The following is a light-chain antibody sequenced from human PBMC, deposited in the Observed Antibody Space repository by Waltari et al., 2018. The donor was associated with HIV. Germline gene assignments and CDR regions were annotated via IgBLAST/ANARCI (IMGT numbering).Light chain of an antibody. CDR2: DNN. CDR3: GTWDSSLGVVV. V-gene: IGLV1-51*01. Sequence: QSVLTQPPSVSAAPGQKVTISCSGSSSNLGNNFVSWFQQLPGTAPKLLIYDNNRRPSGIPDRFSGSKSGTSATLGITGLQTGDEANYCGTWDSSLGVVVFGGGTKLTVL. CDR1: SSNLGNNF. J-gene: IGLJ2*01.